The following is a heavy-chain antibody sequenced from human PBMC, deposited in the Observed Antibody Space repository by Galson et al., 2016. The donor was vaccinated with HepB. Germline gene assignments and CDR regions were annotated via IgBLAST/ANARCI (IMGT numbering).Heavy chain of an antibody. Sequence: SLRLSCAASGFTFINYVLHWVRQAPGKGLEWVAVMSYDGSHIYYADSVKGRFTISRDNSKNMMYLQMNSLTTDDTAIYYCARSVYHSSPTYYYYYGLDVWGKGTTVTVSS. CDR3: ARSVYHSSPTYYYYYGLDV. CDR2: MSYDGSHI. D-gene: IGHD6-13*01. J-gene: IGHJ6*04. CDR1: GFTFINYV. V-gene: IGHV3-30*04.